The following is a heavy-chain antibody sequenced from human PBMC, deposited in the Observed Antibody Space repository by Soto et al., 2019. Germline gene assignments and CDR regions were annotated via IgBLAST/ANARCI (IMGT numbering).Heavy chain of an antibody. CDR1: GFTLSSYG. CDR3: ARDGGYCSSTSCYFDWFDP. CDR2: ISYDGAVR. J-gene: IGHJ5*02. D-gene: IGHD2-2*01. V-gene: IGHV3-30*03. Sequence: GGSLRLSCAASGFTLSSYGMHWVRQSPGKGLEWVAAISYDGAVRNYADSVKGRFTISRDNAKNTLYLQMNSLRAEDTAVYYCARDGGYCSSTSCYFDWFDPWGQGTLVTVSS.